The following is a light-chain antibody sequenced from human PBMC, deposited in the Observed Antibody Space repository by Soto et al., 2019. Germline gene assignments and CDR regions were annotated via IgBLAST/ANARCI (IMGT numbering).Light chain of an antibody. CDR1: QAITTW. Sequence: DIPMTQSPSTLSASVGDIVTITCRASQAITTWLAWYQQRPGKAPKLLIYDVSSLQSGVPSRFSGSGSGTEFTLTISSLQPEDFATYYCQHYKMYSPWTLGQGTKVDIK. CDR3: QHYKMYSPWT. J-gene: IGKJ1*01. V-gene: IGKV1-5*01. CDR2: DVS.